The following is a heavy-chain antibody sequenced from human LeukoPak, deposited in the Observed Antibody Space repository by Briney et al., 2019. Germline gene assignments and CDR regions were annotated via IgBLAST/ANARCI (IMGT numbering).Heavy chain of an antibody. CDR2: IYSNGIT. CDR3: ASSSNFYYYYMDV. V-gene: IGHV4-4*07. Sequence: SETLSLTCTVSGGSISSYFWTWIRQPAGKGLEWIGRIYSNGITNYNPSLKSRVTMSIDTSKKEFSLKLSAVTAAGTAIYYCASSSNFYYYYMDVWGKGTTVTVSS. J-gene: IGHJ6*03. CDR1: GGSISSYF.